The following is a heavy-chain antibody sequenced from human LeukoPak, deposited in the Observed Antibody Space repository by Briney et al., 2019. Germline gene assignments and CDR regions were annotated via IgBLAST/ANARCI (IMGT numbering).Heavy chain of an antibody. V-gene: IGHV4-59*08. CDR3: ARVAPYCSSTSCQVWDY. J-gene: IGHJ4*02. CDR2: IYYSGST. D-gene: IGHD2-2*01. Sequence: PSETLSLTCTVSGGSISSYYWSWIRQPPGKGLEWIGYIYYSGSTNYNPSLKSRVTISVDTSKNQFSLKLSSVTAADTAVYYCARVAPYCSSTSCQVWDYWGQGTLVTVSS. CDR1: GGSISSYY.